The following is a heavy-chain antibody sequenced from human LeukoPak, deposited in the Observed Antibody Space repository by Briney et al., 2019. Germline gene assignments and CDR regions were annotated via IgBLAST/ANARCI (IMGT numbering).Heavy chain of an antibody. Sequence: QSGGSLRLSCAASGFTFDDYDMHWVRQAPGKGLEWISGISWNSGSIGYADSVKGRSIISRANAKNSLYLQMNSLRAEDTALYYCAESSSSLEGGAFDIWGQGTMVTVSS. CDR2: ISWNSGSI. V-gene: IGHV3-9*01. J-gene: IGHJ3*02. CDR3: AESSSSLEGGAFDI. CDR1: GFTFDDYD. D-gene: IGHD6-13*01.